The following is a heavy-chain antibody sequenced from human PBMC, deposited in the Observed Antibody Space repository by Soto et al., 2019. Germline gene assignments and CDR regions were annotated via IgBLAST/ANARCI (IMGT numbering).Heavy chain of an antibody. J-gene: IGHJ2*01. D-gene: IGHD1-1*01. V-gene: IGHV4-34*01. Sequence: QVRLQQWGAGLLKPSETLSLTCAVYGGSFSDYYWSWIRQPPEKGLEWIGEINHSGSTNYNPSLKSRVTISVDTSKNQFSLKLNSVTAADTAVYYCAREVPSRYFDLWGRGTPLTVSS. CDR2: INHSGST. CDR1: GGSFSDYY. CDR3: AREVPSRYFDL.